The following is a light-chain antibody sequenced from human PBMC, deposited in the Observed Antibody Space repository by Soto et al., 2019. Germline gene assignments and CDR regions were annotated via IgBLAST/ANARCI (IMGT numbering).Light chain of an antibody. V-gene: IGKV3-15*01. CDR1: QSVRIN. J-gene: IGKJ1*01. CDR2: GAS. CDR3: QQYNNWLPWT. Sequence: EIVMTQSPATLAVSPGERATLSCRASQSVRINVAWYQQKNGQAPRLLVYGASTRASGIPDRFSGSGSGTEFTLTISSLQSEDFAVYYCQQYNNWLPWTFGQGTKVDIK.